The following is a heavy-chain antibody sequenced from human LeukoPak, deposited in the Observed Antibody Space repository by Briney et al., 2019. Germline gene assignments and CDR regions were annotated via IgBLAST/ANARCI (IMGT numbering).Heavy chain of an antibody. J-gene: IGHJ3*02. CDR2: IRYDGSNR. CDR1: GFTFSDYG. Sequence: PGGSLRLSCAASGFTFSDYGIHWGRQAPGKGLEWVAFIRYDGSNRYYADSVKGRFTISRDNSKNSLYLQMNSLRAEDTAVYYCARDPGGASKYQLLMGHAFDIWGQGTMVTVSS. D-gene: IGHD2-2*01. CDR3: ARDPGGASKYQLLMGHAFDI. V-gene: IGHV3-30*02.